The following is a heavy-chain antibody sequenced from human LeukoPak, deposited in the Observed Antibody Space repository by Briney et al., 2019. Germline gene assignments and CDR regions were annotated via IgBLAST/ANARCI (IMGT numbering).Heavy chain of an antibody. Sequence: GASVKVSCKASGYTFTGYYIHWVRQAPGQGLEWMGWINPNSGGTNYAQKFQGRVTMTRDTSISTAYMELSRLRSDDTAVYYCARDTYYDILTGYTAGGLFDYWGQGTLVTVSS. D-gene: IGHD3-9*01. CDR2: INPNSGGT. CDR3: ARDTYYDILTGYTAGGLFDY. V-gene: IGHV1-2*02. CDR1: GYTFTGYY. J-gene: IGHJ4*02.